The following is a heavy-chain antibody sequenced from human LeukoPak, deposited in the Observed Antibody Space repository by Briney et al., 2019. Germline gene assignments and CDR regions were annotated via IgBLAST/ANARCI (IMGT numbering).Heavy chain of an antibody. CDR2: IYHSGST. Sequence: SGTLSLTCAVSGGSISSSNWWSWVRQPPGKGLEWIGEIYHSGSTNYNPSLKSRVTISVDKSKNQFSLKLSSVTAADTAVYYCAIRLGYCSSTSCYGAFDIWGQGTMVTVSS. CDR1: GGSISSSNW. D-gene: IGHD2-2*01. J-gene: IGHJ3*02. CDR3: AIRLGYCSSTSCYGAFDI. V-gene: IGHV4-4*02.